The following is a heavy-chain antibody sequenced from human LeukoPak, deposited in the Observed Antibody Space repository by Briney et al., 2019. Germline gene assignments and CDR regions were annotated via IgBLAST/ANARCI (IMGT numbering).Heavy chain of an antibody. D-gene: IGHD3-22*01. V-gene: IGHV3-23*01. CDR1: GFTFSSYW. J-gene: IGHJ6*02. Sequence: GGSLRLSCAASGFTFSSYWMHWVRQAPGKGLEWVSAISGSGGTTYYADSVKGRFTISRDNSKNTLYLQMNSLRAEDTAVYYCAKDSRSGYYNYYYGMDVWGQGTTVTVSS. CDR3: AKDSRSGYYNYYYGMDV. CDR2: ISGSGGTT.